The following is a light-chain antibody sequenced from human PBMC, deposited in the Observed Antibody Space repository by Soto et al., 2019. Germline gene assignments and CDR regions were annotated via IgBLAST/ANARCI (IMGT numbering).Light chain of an antibody. V-gene: IGLV2-23*01. J-gene: IGLJ2*01. CDR2: EGS. CDR1: SSDVGSYNL. Sequence: QSALTQPASVSGSPGQSITISCAGTSSDVGSYNLVSWYQQHPGKAPKLMIYEGSKRPSGVSNRFSGSKSGNTASLTISGLQAEDEADYYCCSYAGSRGQVFGGGTKVTVL. CDR3: CSYAGSRGQV.